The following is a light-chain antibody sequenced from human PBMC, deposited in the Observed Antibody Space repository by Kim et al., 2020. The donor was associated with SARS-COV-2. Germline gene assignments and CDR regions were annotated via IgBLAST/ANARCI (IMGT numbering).Light chain of an antibody. Sequence: PGQSVAISCSGTRGAFGSSKYVSWYQQHPGKPPKLIIYEVTKRPSGVPDRFSGSMSGNTASLTVSGLQAEDEADYYCASHGGYDYVFGTGTRVTVL. CDR3: ASHGGYDYV. J-gene: IGLJ1*01. CDR2: EVT. V-gene: IGLV2-8*01. CDR1: RGAFGSSKY.